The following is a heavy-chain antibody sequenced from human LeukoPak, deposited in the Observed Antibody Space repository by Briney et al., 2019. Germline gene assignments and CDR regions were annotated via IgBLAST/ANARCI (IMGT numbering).Heavy chain of an antibody. D-gene: IGHD4-17*01. CDR2: INSDGSST. CDR3: AKNFYGDYNVFFDY. V-gene: IGHV3-74*01. Sequence: GGSLRLSCAAFGVTVSGYWMNWVRQAPGKGLVWVARINSDGSSTSHADSVKGRFTISRDNSKNTLYLQMNSLRAEDTAVYFCAKNFYGDYNVFFDYWGQGTLVTVSS. CDR1: GVTVSGYW. J-gene: IGHJ4*02.